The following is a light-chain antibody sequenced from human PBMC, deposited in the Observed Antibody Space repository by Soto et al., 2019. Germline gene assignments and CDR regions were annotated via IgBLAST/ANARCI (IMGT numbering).Light chain of an antibody. CDR2: GPS. J-gene: IGKJ2*01. Sequence: EIVLTQSPGTLSLSPGERATLSCRASQSVNSDYLAWYQQKPGQAPRLLTYGPSTKATGLPERFSGSGSGTDFALTISLLKPEDFAVDYAHLYGSSPRYIFGHRTKLEIK. V-gene: IGKV3-20*01. CDR1: QSVNSDY. CDR3: HLYGSSPRYI.